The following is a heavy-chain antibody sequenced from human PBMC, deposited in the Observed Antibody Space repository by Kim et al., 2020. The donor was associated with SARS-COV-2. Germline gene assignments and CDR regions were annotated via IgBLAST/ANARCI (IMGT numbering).Heavy chain of an antibody. CDR3: ARDRQGPADY. V-gene: IGHV4-38-2*02. CDR2: IYHSGST. J-gene: IGHJ4*02. Sequence: SETLSLTCTVSGYSISSGYYWGWIRQPPGKGLEWIGSIYHSGSTYYNPSLKSRVTISVDTSKNQFSLKLSSVTAADTAVYYCARDRQGPADYWGQGTLVTVSS. CDR1: GYSISSGYY. D-gene: IGHD2-2*01.